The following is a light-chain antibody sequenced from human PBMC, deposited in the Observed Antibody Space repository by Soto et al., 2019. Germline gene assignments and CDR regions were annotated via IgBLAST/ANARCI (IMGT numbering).Light chain of an antibody. CDR1: ERIYSAY. Sequence: EVVLTQSPGTLSLSRGERATLSCRASERIYSAYLGWYQQKPGQAPRLLIYAASTRAAGIPARFSGSGSGTDFTLTISSLEPEDFAVYYCQQRRNWPPGITFGQGTRLEIK. CDR2: AAS. V-gene: IGKV3-11*01. CDR3: QQRRNWPPGIT. J-gene: IGKJ5*01.